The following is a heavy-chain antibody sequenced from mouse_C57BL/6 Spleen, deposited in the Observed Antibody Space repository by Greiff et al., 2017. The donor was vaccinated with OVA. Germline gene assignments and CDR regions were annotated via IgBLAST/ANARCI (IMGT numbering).Heavy chain of an antibody. V-gene: IGHV1-82*01. CDR1: GYAFSSSW. D-gene: IGHD1-1*01. CDR2: IYPGDGDT. Sequence: QVQLQQSGPELVKPGASVKISCKASGYAFSSSWMNWVKQRPGKGLEWIGRIYPGDGDTNYNGKFKGKATLTADKSSSTAYMQISSLTSDDAAVYFCARTTVVARYFDVWGTGTTVTVSS. CDR3: ARTTVVARYFDV. J-gene: IGHJ1*03.